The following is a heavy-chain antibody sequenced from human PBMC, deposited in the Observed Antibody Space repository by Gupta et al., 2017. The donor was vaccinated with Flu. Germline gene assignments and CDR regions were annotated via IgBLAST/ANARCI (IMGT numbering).Heavy chain of an antibody. D-gene: IGHD5-12*01. CDR3: SRQVVRRNGGFEWVWACDM. J-gene: IGHJ3*02. Sequence: YYWGWHRQSPGKGLEGIASMYSGGSTRYNPSRKSRVTVLSDTSKKHFSLKLNYVTVADTGVYICSRQVVRRNGGFEWVWACDMWGQGTKGAVSS. CDR1: YY. CDR2: MYSGGST. V-gene: IGHV4-39*07.